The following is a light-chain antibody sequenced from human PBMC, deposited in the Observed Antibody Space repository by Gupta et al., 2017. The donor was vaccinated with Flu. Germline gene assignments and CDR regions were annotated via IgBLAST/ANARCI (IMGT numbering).Light chain of an antibody. CDR1: SSNIGNNY. CDR3: VTRDSSLNPVV. Sequence: SVLTQPPSVSAAPGQKVPIYCSGSSSNIGNNYVSWYQPLPGTAPNLLIYENNKRPSGIPDRFSGSKSGTSATLGITGLQTGGEADYYCVTRDSSLNPVVFGGGTKLAVL. J-gene: IGLJ2*01. CDR2: ENN. V-gene: IGLV1-51*02.